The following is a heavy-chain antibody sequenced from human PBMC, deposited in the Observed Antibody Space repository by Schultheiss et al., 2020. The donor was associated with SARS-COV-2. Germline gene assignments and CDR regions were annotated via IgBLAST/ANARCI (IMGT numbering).Heavy chain of an antibody. CDR2: IYPGDSDT. D-gene: IGHD3-10*01. J-gene: IGHJ4*02. CDR3: ARRGMVLQSGDLDY. Sequence: GESLKISCKGSGYSFTSYWIGWVRQMPGKGLEWMGIIYPGDSDTRYSPSFQGQVTISVDKSTYTAYLQWDNLRASDTAMYYCARRGMVLQSGDLDYWGQGTLVTVSS. CDR1: GYSFTSYW. V-gene: IGHV5-51*01.